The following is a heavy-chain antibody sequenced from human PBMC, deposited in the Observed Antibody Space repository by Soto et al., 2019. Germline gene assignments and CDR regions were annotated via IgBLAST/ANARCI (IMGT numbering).Heavy chain of an antibody. CDR3: ASQGYYYDSSGYFFDY. CDR1: GGTFSSYA. CDR2: IIPIFGTA. D-gene: IGHD3-22*01. V-gene: IGHV1-69*01. J-gene: IGHJ4*02. Sequence: QVQLVQSGAEVKKPGSSVKVSCKASGGTFSSYAISWVRQAPGQGLEWMGGIIPIFGTANYAQKFQGRVTITADESTSTAYLELSSLRSEDTAVYYCASQGYYYDSSGYFFDYWGQGTLVTVSS.